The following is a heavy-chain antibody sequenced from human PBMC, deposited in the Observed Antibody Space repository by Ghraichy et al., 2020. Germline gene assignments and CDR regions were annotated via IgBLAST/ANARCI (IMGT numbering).Heavy chain of an antibody. V-gene: IGHV3-73*01. J-gene: IGHJ6*02. D-gene: IGHD2-15*01. Sequence: GGSLRLSCAASGFTFSGSAVHWVRQASGKGLEWVARIRTKADNYATHYPASVKGRFTISRDDSKDTAYLQMDSLKIEDTAVYYCATSGAMGYCSLATCPRYHDYGLDVWGQGTTVTVSS. CDR2: IRTKADNYAT. CDR1: GFTFSGSA. CDR3: ATSGAMGYCSLATCPRYHDYGLDV.